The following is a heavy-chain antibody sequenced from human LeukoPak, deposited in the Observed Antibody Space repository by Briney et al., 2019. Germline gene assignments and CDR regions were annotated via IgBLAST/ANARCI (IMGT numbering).Heavy chain of an antibody. CDR1: GFTCSSYA. CDR3: AKDMPLNYDFWSGYPYYFDY. D-gene: IGHD3-3*01. Sequence: PGGSLRLSCAASGFTCSSYAMSWVRQAPGKGLEWVSAISGSGGSTYYADSVKGRFTISRDNSKNTLYLQMNSLRAEDTAVYYCAKDMPLNYDFWSGYPYYFDYWGQGTLVTVSS. V-gene: IGHV3-23*01. J-gene: IGHJ4*02. CDR2: ISGSGGST.